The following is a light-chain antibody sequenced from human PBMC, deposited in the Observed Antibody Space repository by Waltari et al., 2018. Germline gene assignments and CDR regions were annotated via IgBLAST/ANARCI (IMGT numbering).Light chain of an antibody. Sequence: QSALTQPASVSGSPGQSITLSCTGTSSDVGGYNYASWYQQHPGKAPKLMIYEVSNRPSGVSNRFSGSKSGNTASLTISGLQAEDEADYYCSSYTSSSTPHVVFGGGTKLTVL. CDR1: SSDVGGYNY. V-gene: IGLV2-14*01. J-gene: IGLJ2*01. CDR2: EVS. CDR3: SSYTSSSTPHVV.